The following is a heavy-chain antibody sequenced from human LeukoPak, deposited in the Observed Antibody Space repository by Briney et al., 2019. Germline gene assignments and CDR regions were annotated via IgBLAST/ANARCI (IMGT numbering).Heavy chain of an antibody. CDR3: ARVVVVAATRWFDP. J-gene: IGHJ5*02. CDR1: GFTFSSYS. CDR2: FSSSSSYI. D-gene: IGHD2-15*01. Sequence: PGGSLRLSCAASGFTFSSYSMNWVRQAPGKGLEWVSSFSSSSSYIYYADSVKGRFTISRDNAKNSLYLQMNSLRAEDTAVYYCARVVVVAATRWFDPWGQGTLVTVSS. V-gene: IGHV3-21*01.